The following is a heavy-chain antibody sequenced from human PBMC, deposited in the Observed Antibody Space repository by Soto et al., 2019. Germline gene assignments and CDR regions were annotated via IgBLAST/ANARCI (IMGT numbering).Heavy chain of an antibody. CDR1: GFTFSSYA. Sequence: GESLKISCAASGFTFSSYAMSWVRQAPGKGLEWVSAISGSGGSTYYEDSVKGRFTISRDNSKNTLYLQMNSLRAEDKAVNYCAKGEGEDSSGWSPDYWGQGTLVTVSS. J-gene: IGHJ4*02. CDR3: AKGEGEDSSGWSPDY. V-gene: IGHV3-23*01. D-gene: IGHD6-19*01. CDR2: ISGSGGST.